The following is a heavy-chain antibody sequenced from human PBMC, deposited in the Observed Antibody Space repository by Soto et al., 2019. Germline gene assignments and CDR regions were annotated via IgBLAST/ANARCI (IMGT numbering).Heavy chain of an antibody. J-gene: IGHJ6*02. Sequence: SETLSLTCTVSGGSISSSSYYWGWIRQPPGKGLEWIGSIYYSGSTYYNPSLKSRVTISVDTSKNQFSLKLSSVTAADTAVYYCARQGLPLDYYYYGMDVWGQGTTVTVSS. CDR2: IYYSGST. V-gene: IGHV4-39*01. CDR1: GGSISSSSYY. D-gene: IGHD5-12*01. CDR3: ARQGLPLDYYYYGMDV.